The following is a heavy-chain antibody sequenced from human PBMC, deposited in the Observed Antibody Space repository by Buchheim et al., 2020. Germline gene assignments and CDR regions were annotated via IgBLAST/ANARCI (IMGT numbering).Heavy chain of an antibody. CDR1: GFTFSSYG. V-gene: IGHV3-33*01. CDR3: ARGAVYYDILTGYYDNYYGMDV. Sequence: QVQLVESGGGVVQPGRSLRLSCAASGFTFSSYGMHWVRQAPGKGLEWVAVIWYDGSNKYYADSVKGRFTISRDNSKNTLYLQMNSLRAEDTAVYYCARGAVYYDILTGYYDNYYGMDVWGQGTT. CDR2: IWYDGSNK. D-gene: IGHD3-9*01. J-gene: IGHJ6*02.